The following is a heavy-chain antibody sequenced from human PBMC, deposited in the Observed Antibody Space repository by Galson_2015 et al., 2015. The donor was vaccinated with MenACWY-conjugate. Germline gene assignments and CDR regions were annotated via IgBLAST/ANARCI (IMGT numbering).Heavy chain of an antibody. V-gene: IGHV3-23*01. D-gene: IGHD1-7*01. Sequence: SLRLSCAVSGFTFSSYALSWVRQAPGKGLEWVSAISGSGGRTYYADSVKGRFTVSRDNSKNTLYLQMNSLRAEDTAVYYCAKDRLADAGTIDYWGQGTLVTVSS. J-gene: IGHJ4*02. CDR3: AKDRLADAGTIDY. CDR2: ISGSGGRT. CDR1: GFTFSSYA.